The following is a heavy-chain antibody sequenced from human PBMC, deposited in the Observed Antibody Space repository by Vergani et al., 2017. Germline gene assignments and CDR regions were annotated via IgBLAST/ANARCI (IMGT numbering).Heavy chain of an antibody. CDR1: GFTFSSYA. D-gene: IGHD1-7*01. J-gene: IGHJ4*02. V-gene: IGHV3-23*01. CDR2: ISSSGAGT. Sequence: EVQLLESGGGLVQPWGSLRLSCAASGFTFSSYAMSWVRQAPGKGLEWVSGISSSGAGTYYADSVKGRFTISRDNAKNSLYLQMNSLRAEDTAVYYCARFMLELLGVDWGQGTLVTVSS. CDR3: ARFMLELLGVD.